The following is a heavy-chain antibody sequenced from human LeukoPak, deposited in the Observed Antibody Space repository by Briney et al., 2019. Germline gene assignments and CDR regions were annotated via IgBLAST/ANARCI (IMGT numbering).Heavy chain of an antibody. CDR1: GGSVSSDTYY. CDR2: VYYSGRT. D-gene: IGHD3-22*01. J-gene: IGHJ3*01. Sequence: SETLSLTCAVSGGSVSSDTYYWHWLRRSPGKGLEWVGFVYYSGRTKYNPSLKSRVTMSIDTSKNQVSLRLRSVTAADTAMYFCVREASTSYYDSSGYYRQTETFDVWGLGTMVTVSS. CDR3: VREASTSYYDSSGYYRQTETFDV. V-gene: IGHV4-61*01.